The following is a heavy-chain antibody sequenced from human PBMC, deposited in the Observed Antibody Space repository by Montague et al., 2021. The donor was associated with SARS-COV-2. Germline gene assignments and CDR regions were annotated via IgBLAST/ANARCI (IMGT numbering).Heavy chain of an antibody. J-gene: IGHJ5*02. CDR3: AKDSYSGGYGYGMDP. CDR1: GFTFSESA. Sequence: SLRLSGAASGFTFSESAMNWVRQAPEKGLEWVAHINISDSRPTYADSVKGRFTISRDNAKNMLYLQMNSLRAEDTALYYCAKDSYSGGYGYGMDPWGQGTLVTVSS. D-gene: IGHD5-18*01. CDR2: INISDSRP. V-gene: IGHV3-23*01.